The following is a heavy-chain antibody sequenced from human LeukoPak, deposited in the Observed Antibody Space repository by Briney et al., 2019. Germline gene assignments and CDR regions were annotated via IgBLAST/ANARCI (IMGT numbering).Heavy chain of an antibody. J-gene: IGHJ4*02. V-gene: IGHV3-23*01. Sequence: PGGSLRLSCAASGFTFSNYGMHWVRQAPGKGLEWVSAISGSGGSTYYADSVKGRFTISRDNSKNTLYLQMNSLRAEDTAVYYCAKASELYYYGSGGIDYWGQGTLVTVSS. CDR2: ISGSGGST. CDR3: AKASELYYYGSGGIDY. D-gene: IGHD3-10*01. CDR1: GFTFSNYG.